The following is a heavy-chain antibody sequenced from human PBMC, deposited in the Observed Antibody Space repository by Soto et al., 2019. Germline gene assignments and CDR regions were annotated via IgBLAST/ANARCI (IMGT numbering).Heavy chain of an antibody. D-gene: IGHD3-22*01. CDR3: AKSYDSSGFYYRIDY. CDR2: ISGSGTST. Sequence: EVQLLESGGGLVQPGGSLRLSCAASGFTFSSYAMSWVRQAPGKGLEWVSTISGSGTSTYYAESVKGRFTISRDNSKTTLYLQMISLRAEDTAVYYCAKSYDSSGFYYRIDYWGQGTLVTVSS. CDR1: GFTFSSYA. V-gene: IGHV3-23*01. J-gene: IGHJ4*02.